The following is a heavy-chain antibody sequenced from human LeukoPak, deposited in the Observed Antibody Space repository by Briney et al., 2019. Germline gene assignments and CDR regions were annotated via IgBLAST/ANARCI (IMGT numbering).Heavy chain of an antibody. J-gene: IGHJ4*02. CDR3: ARGIVGATLYYFDY. Sequence: LRLSCAASGFTFSSYAMSWVRQHPGKGLEWIGYIYYSGSTYYNPSLKSRVTISVDTSKNQFSLKLSSVTAADTAVYYCARGIVGATLYYFDYWGQGTLVTVSS. D-gene: IGHD1-26*01. CDR2: IYYSGST. CDR1: GFTFSSYA. V-gene: IGHV4-31*02.